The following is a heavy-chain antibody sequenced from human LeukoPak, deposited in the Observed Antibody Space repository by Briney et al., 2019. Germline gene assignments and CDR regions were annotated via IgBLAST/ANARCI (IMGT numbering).Heavy chain of an antibody. J-gene: IGHJ6*03. V-gene: IGHV3-23*01. CDR2: ISGSGGSA. Sequence: GGSLRLSCAASGFTFSSYAMSWVRQAPGKGLDWVSAISGSGGSAYYADSVKGRFTISRDNAKNTLYLQMNSLRAEDTAVYYCASHSSYYDYYMDVWGKGTTVTVS. CDR3: ASHSSYYDYYMDV. CDR1: GFTFSSYA. D-gene: IGHD6-13*01.